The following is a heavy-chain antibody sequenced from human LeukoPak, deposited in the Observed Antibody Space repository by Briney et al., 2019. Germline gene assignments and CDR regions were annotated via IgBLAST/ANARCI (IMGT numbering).Heavy chain of an antibody. CDR3: ARNGGWDLQD. Sequence: GGSLRLSCAASGFTFSNYPMNWVRQAPGKGPEWISTISVSGTTHYTDSVKGRFTISRDNSKNTLYLQMNSLRAEDTAVYYCARNGGWDLQDWGQGTLVTVSS. CDR2: ISVSGTT. CDR1: GFTFSNYP. V-gene: IGHV3-23*01. D-gene: IGHD1-26*01. J-gene: IGHJ4*02.